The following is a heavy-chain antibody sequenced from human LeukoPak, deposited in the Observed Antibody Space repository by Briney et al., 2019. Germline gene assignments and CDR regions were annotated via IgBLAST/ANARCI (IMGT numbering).Heavy chain of an antibody. CDR3: ASDVRAVAVWNAFHI. CDR2: VWFDGSHT. V-gene: IGHV3-33*08. Sequence: GGSLRLSCAASGFTFSSYGVHWVRDAPGRGVVWVALVWFDGSHTYYAHSVRGRLTISRDNSKITLYLHMNSLRPEDTAVYYCASDVRAVAVWNAFHIWGQGTMDSV. J-gene: IGHJ3*02. D-gene: IGHD6-19*01. CDR1: GFTFSSYG.